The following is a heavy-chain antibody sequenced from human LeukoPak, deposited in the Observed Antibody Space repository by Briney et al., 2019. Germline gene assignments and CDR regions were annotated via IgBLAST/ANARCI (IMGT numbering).Heavy chain of an antibody. V-gene: IGHV1-69*05. J-gene: IGHJ5*02. CDR1: GGTFSSYA. Sequence: SVKVSWKASGGTFSSYAISWVRRAPGQGLEWMGGIIPIFGTANYAQKFQGRVTITTDESTSTAYMELSSLRSEDTAVYYCARDVGSYGYMPRDNWFDPWGQRTLVTASS. CDR2: IIPIFGTA. D-gene: IGHD5-18*01. CDR3: ARDVGSYGYMPRDNWFDP.